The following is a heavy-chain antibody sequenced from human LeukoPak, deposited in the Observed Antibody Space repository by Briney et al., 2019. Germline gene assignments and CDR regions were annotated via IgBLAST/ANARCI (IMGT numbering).Heavy chain of an antibody. V-gene: IGHV3-23*01. CDR2: ISGSGGST. CDR1: GFTFSSYA. D-gene: IGHD4-17*01. CDR3: AKDLPRMTTVTPNWFDP. Sequence: GGSLRLSCAASGFTFSSYAMSWLRQAPGKGLEWVSAISGSGGSTYYADSVKGRFTISRDNSKNTLYLQMNSLRAEDTAVYYCAKDLPRMTTVTPNWFDPWGQGTLVTVSS. J-gene: IGHJ5*02.